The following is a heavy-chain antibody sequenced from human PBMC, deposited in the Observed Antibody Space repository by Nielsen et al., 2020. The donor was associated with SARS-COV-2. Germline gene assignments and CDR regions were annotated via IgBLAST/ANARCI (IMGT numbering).Heavy chain of an antibody. V-gene: IGHV5-51*01. J-gene: IGHJ4*02. CDR2: IYPGDSDT. CDR3: ARLGRISDIVVVPAATATAEFDY. Sequence: GESLKISCKGSGYSFTSYWIGWVRQMPGKGLEWMGIIYPGDSDTRYSPSFQGQVTISADKSISTAYLQWSSLKASDTTMYYCARLGRISDIVVVPAATATAEFDYWGQGTLVTVSS. CDR1: GYSFTSYW. D-gene: IGHD2-2*01.